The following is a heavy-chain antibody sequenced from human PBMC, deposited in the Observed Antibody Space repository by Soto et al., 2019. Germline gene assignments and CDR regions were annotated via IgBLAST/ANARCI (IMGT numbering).Heavy chain of an antibody. J-gene: IGHJ4*02. CDR1: GFTFSNAW. Sequence: EVQLVESGGGLVKPGGSLRLSCAASGFTFSNAWMNWVRQAPGKGLEWVGRIKSKTDGGTTDYAAPVKGRFTISRDDSKNTLYLQMKSLKTEDTDVYYCYDSSGYYYTQGFDYWGQGTLVTVSS. D-gene: IGHD3-22*01. CDR2: IKSKTDGGTT. CDR3: YDSSGYYYTQGFDY. V-gene: IGHV3-15*07.